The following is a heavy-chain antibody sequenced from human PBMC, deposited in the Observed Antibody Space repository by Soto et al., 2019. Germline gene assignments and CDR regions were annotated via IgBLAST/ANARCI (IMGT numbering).Heavy chain of an antibody. D-gene: IGHD1-26*01. CDR3: ARESCGYYSSTRYGFGV. CDR2: IYYSGST. J-gene: IGHJ6*02. V-gene: IGHV4-31*03. Sequence: SETLSLTCSVSGGSISSVGHYWTWIRQQPGKGLEWIGYIYYSGSTDYNPSLKSRVIISVNESKNQFSLNRSSVTAAETAIYYYARESCGYYSSTRYGFGVWGQGTTVTVSS. CDR1: GGSISSVGHY.